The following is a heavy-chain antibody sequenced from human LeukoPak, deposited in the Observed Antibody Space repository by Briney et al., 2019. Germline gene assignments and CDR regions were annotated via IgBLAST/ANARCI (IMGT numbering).Heavy chain of an antibody. J-gene: IGHJ4*02. CDR2: ISSSSSTI. Sequence: PGGALTLSCAASGFTFSSYSMNWVRQAPGKGLEWVSYISSSSSTIYYADSVKGRFTISRDNAKNSLYLQMNRLRAEDTAVYYCARDRDSSSPRLTTIGYWGQGTLVTVSS. V-gene: IGHV3-48*01. D-gene: IGHD6-6*01. CDR1: GFTFSSYS. CDR3: ARDRDSSSPRLTTIGY.